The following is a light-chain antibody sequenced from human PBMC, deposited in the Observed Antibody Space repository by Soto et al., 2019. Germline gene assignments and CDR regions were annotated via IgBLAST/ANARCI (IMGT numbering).Light chain of an antibody. CDR1: QSIDTD. Sequence: DIRMTQSPSALSASVGDRVTITCRASQSIDTDLNWYQQHPGKAPNALIYEASNLQSGVPSRFSGSASGTGFTLTISGLQPDDSATYYCHQTYSPPDTFGQGTKVDIK. J-gene: IGKJ1*01. CDR3: HQTYSPPDT. CDR2: EAS. V-gene: IGKV1-39*01.